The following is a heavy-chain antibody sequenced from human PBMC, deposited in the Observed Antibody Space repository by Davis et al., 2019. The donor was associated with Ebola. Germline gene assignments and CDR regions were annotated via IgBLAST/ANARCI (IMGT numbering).Heavy chain of an antibody. J-gene: IGHJ4*02. D-gene: IGHD3-22*01. Sequence: PGGSLRLSCAASGFTFRNYAMIWVRQAPGKGLELVSTIDGPTTNTHYGDSVKGRFTISRDNSKNTLFLQMNSLRPEDTAVYYCSSWLSSHFDFWGRGTLVTVSS. CDR1: GFTFRNYA. CDR2: IDGPTTNT. CDR3: SSWLSSHFDF. V-gene: IGHV3-23*01.